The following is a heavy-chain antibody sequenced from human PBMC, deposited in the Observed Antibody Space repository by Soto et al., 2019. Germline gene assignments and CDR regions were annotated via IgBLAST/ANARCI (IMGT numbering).Heavy chain of an antibody. CDR1: GGSITNDDYY. D-gene: IGHD4-17*01. CDR2: IYYNGNT. Sequence: QVQLQESGPGLVKASQTLSLTCSVSGGSITNDDYYWTWIRQPPGKGLEWIGHIYYNGNTYYNPSRKSRITLSLDTSQNPFSLHLTSVIAADSASYFCARATTVTSSFFSYGLDVWGQGTTVNVSS. CDR3: ARATTVTSSFFSYGLDV. V-gene: IGHV4-30-4*08. J-gene: IGHJ6*02.